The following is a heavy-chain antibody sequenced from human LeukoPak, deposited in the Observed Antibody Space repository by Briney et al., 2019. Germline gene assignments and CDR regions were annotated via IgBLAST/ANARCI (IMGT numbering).Heavy chain of an antibody. D-gene: IGHD6-6*01. V-gene: IGHV4-59*01. CDR1: GGSISSYY. CDR3: ARYLAEYSSSYGMDV. CDR2: IYHSGKI. Sequence: PSETLSLTCTVSGGSISSYYWSWMRQPPGKGLEWVAYIYHSGKINYNPSLKSRVTISVDTYKNQFSLKLSSVTEADTAVYYCARYLAEYSSSYGMDVWGQGTTVIVSS. J-gene: IGHJ6*02.